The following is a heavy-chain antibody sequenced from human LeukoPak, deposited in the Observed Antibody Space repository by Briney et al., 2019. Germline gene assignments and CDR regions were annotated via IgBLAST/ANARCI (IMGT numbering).Heavy chain of an antibody. V-gene: IGHV1-46*01. J-gene: IGHJ6*02. CDR3: AAARSYYPYYYGMDV. D-gene: IGHD1-26*01. CDR1: GYTFTSYY. Sequence: ASVKVSCKASGYTFTSYYMHWVRQAPGQGLEWMGIINPSGGSTSYAQKFQERVTITRDMSTSTAYMELSSLRSEDTAVYYCAAARSYYPYYYGMDVWGQGTTVTVSS. CDR2: INPSGGST.